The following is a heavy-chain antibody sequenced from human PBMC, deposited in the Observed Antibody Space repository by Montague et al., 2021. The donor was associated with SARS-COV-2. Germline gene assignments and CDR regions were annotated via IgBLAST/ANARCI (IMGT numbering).Heavy chain of an antibody. Sequence: SETLSLTCTVSGGSISGYHWTWIRQPPGKGLEWLGHIYYTGSTKYNPSLRSRVTISIDTPKNQFSLKLRSVTAADTAVYFCARAQPHCLITNSVNYFDYWGQGPLVTVSS. CDR2: IYYTGST. CDR3: ARAQPHCLITNSVNYFDY. J-gene: IGHJ4*01. CDR1: GGSISGYH. D-gene: IGHD4-23*01. V-gene: IGHV4-59*12.